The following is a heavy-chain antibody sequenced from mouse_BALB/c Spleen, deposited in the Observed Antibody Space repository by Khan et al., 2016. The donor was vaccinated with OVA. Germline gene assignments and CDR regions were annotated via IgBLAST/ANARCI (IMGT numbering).Heavy chain of an antibody. V-gene: IGHV3-2*02. CDR3: AISGTISTVVTTDFDS. Sequence: EVQLQESGPGLVKPSQSLSLTCTVTGYSITSDYAWNWIRQFPGNKLEGMGYIKYSGSTRYNPSLKSRISITRNTSQNTFFLLLSSVTTDDTATYYCAISGTISTVVTTDFDSWGQGTTLTVSS. J-gene: IGHJ2*01. CDR2: IKYSGST. CDR1: GYSITSDYA. D-gene: IGHD1-1*01.